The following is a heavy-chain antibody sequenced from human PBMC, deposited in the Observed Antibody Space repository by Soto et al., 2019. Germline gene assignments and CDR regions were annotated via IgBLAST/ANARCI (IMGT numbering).Heavy chain of an antibody. CDR2: IYDSGST. CDR1: GGFSSRSSYY. Sequence: LETLSLTCTVSGGFSSRSSYYWGWIRKPPGKGLEWIAIIYDSGSTYYNPSLKSRVIISVDTSRNQFSLNLSSVTAADTAIYYCARLDEWLRLGLAFDIWGQGTMVTVSS. J-gene: IGHJ3*02. CDR3: ARLDEWLRLGLAFDI. D-gene: IGHD5-12*01. V-gene: IGHV4-39*01.